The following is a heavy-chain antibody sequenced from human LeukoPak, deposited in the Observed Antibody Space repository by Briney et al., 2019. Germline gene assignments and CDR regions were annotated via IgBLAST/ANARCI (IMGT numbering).Heavy chain of an antibody. D-gene: IGHD7-27*01. Sequence: SETLSFTCTVSGVSIRSHYWIWIRQPPGKGLEWIGHISYSESTNYNPSLESRVTISVDTSKNQFSLRLSSVTAADTAVYYCARDGEGDEGWDYWGQGTLVTVSS. CDR1: GVSIRSHY. CDR2: ISYSEST. CDR3: ARDGEGDEGWDY. J-gene: IGHJ4*02. V-gene: IGHV4-59*11.